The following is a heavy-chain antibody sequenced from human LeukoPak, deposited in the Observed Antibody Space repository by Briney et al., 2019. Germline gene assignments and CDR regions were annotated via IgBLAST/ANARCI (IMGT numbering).Heavy chain of an antibody. CDR3: ARGRGGAAGTNRTLYFFDN. CDR2: INTNTGNP. J-gene: IGHJ4*02. Sequence: GASVKVSCKASGYTFTGYYMHWVRQAPGQGLEWMGWINTNTGNPTYAQGFTGRFVFSLDTSVSTAYLQSNSLKAEDTAVYYCARGRGGAAGTNRTLYFFDNWGQGTLVTVSS. D-gene: IGHD6-13*01. CDR1: GYTFTGYY. V-gene: IGHV7-4-1*02.